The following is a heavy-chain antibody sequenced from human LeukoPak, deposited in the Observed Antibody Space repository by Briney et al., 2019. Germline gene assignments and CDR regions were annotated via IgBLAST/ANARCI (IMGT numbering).Heavy chain of an antibody. Sequence: GGSLRLSCVVSGISLSNYAMTWVRQAPGKGLEWVSYISERGGSTTYADSVKGRFTISRDTSLNTLYLQVNNLRAEDTAVYFCAKRGVVIRGLLVIGYHQEAYYYDFWGQGVLVTVSS. V-gene: IGHV3-23*01. J-gene: IGHJ4*02. CDR2: ISERGGST. CDR3: AKRGVVIRGLLVIGYHQEAYYYDF. CDR1: GISLSNYA. D-gene: IGHD3-10*01.